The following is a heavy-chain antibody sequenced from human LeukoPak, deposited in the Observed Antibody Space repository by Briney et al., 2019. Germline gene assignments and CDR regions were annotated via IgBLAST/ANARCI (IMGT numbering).Heavy chain of an antibody. CDR3: ARGGGRITGATFDY. CDR1: GGTFSSYS. J-gene: IGHJ4*02. D-gene: IGHD1-1*01. CDR2: IIPILGIA. Sequence: SVKVSCKASGGTFSSYSISWVRHAPGQGLEWLGRIIPILGIATYAQKFKGRVTITADKSTSTDYMELSSLRSEDTAVYYCARGGGRITGATFDYWGQGTLVTVSS. V-gene: IGHV1-69*02.